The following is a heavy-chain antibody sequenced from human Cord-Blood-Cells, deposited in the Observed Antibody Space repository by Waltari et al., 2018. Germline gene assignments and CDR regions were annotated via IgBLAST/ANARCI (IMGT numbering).Heavy chain of an antibody. D-gene: IGHD6-6*01. V-gene: IGHV1-69*04. CDR2: IIPILGIA. CDR1: VGTFRSYA. CDR3: ARDRQAAPNWFDP. J-gene: IGHJ5*02. Sequence: QVQLVQSGAEVKKPGSSVQVASKASVGTFRSYASSRVRQAPGQGLEWMGGIIPILGIADYAQKFQGRVTITADESTSTAYRELSSLRSEDTAVYYCARDRQAAPNWFDPWGQGTLVTVSS.